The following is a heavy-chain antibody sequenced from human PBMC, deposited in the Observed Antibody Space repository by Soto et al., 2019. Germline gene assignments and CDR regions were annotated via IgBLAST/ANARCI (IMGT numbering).Heavy chain of an antibody. CDR1: GYTFTRYG. V-gene: IGHV1-18*01. CDR2: ISGYNGDT. CDR3: AKNGQPPYYYGLDV. D-gene: IGHD2-8*01. J-gene: IGHJ6*02. Sequence: ASVKVSCKASGYTFTRYGISWVRQAPGQGLEWMGWISGYNGDTNYAREFQGRVSMTIDTSTTTAYMELRSLTSDDTAVYYCAKNGQPPYYYGLDVWGQGPKVTVSS.